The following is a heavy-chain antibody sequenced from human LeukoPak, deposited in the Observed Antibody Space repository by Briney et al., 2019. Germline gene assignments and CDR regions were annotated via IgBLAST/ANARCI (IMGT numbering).Heavy chain of an antibody. D-gene: IGHD5-18*01. J-gene: IGHJ3*02. Sequence: GGSLRLSCAASGFTFGTYWMHWVRQAPGKGLVWVSRISHDGSSSSYADSVKGRFTISRDNAKNTLYLQMNSLRADDTAVYYCARAGYPYAFDIWGQGTMVTVSS. CDR1: GFTFGTYW. CDR2: ISHDGSSS. V-gene: IGHV3-74*01. CDR3: ARAGYPYAFDI.